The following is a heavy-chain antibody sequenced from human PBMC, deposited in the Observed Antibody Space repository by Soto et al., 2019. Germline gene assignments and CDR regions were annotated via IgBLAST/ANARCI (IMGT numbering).Heavy chain of an antibody. D-gene: IGHD1-26*01. J-gene: IGHJ3*02. CDR3: AKVSSSGSYDGFDI. Sequence: LRLSCAASGFTFSSYAMSWVRQAPGKGLEWVSTISGSGGSTYYADSVKGRFTISRDNSKNTLDLQMNSLRAEDTAVYYCAKVSSSGSYDGFDIWGQGTMVTVSS. CDR2: ISGSGGST. CDR1: GFTFSSYA. V-gene: IGHV3-23*01.